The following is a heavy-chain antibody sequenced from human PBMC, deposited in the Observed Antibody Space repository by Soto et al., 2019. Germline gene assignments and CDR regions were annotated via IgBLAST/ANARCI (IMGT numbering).Heavy chain of an antibody. CDR2: IWYHGLTK. D-gene: IGHD5-12*01. V-gene: IGHV3-33*01. J-gene: IGHJ5*02. CDR1: GFSLSGYG. Sequence: QVQLVESGGGVVQPGKSLRLSCEVSGFSLSGYGMHWVRQAPGKGLEWVAVIWYHGLTKNYADSVKGRFTISRDIPNNMVYLQMDSLKVEHTAVYSCARDVDRTSHLNWFDPWGQGVMVTVSS. CDR3: ARDVDRTSHLNWFDP.